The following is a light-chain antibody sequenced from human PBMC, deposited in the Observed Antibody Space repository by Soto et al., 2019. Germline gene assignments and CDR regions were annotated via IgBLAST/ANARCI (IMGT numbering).Light chain of an antibody. CDR3: CSYAGSYTLGV. CDR1: XXXXGGYDF. V-gene: IGLV2-11*01. Sequence: QSALTXPRSVSGSPGQSVTXXXTXXXXXXGGYDFVSWYQQHPGKAPKLIIFDVTKRPSGVPDRFSGSKSGNSASLTISGLQAEDEADYFCCSYAGSYTLGVFGGGTKVTVL. CDR2: DVT. J-gene: IGLJ3*02.